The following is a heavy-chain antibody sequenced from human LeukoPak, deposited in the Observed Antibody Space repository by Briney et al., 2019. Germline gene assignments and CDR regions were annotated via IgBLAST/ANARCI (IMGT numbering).Heavy chain of an antibody. J-gene: IGHJ4*02. Sequence: GGSLRLSCAASGFTFRSYGMHWVRQAPGKGLEWVAFISYDGSNKYYADSVKGRFTISSDNSKNTLDLQMNSLRAEDTAVYYCAKLGYDSSGSPRLVDYWGQGTLVTVSS. CDR3: AKLGYDSSGSPRLVDY. D-gene: IGHD3-22*01. V-gene: IGHV3-30*18. CDR2: ISYDGSNK. CDR1: GFTFRSYG.